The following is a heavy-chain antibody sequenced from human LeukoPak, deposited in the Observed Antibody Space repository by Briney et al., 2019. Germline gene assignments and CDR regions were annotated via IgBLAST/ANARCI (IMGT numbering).Heavy chain of an antibody. CDR1: GGSLSGYY. D-gene: IGHD2-2*01. CDR2: VYSSGNT. J-gene: IGHJ5*02. V-gene: IGHV4-4*07. CDR3: ARRDIVVVPAKTNWFDP. Sequence: PSETLSLTRTVSGGSLSGYYWSWIRQSAGQGLEWIGRVYSSGNTIYNSSLESRVTMSVDTSKNQLSLKLSSVTAADTAVYYCARRDIVVVPAKTNWFDPWGQGTLVTVSS.